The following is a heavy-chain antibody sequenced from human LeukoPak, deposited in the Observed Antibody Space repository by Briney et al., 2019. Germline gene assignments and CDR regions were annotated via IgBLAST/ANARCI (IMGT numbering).Heavy chain of an antibody. Sequence: SETLSLTCTVSDYSISSGYYWGWIRQPPGKGLEWIGYIYYSGSTNYNPSLKSRVTISVDTSKNQFSLKLSSVTAADTAVYYCARHSAPGYSYGFYYFDYWGQGTLVTVSS. CDR2: IYYSGST. J-gene: IGHJ4*02. V-gene: IGHV4-38-2*02. CDR1: DYSISSGYY. D-gene: IGHD5-18*01. CDR3: ARHSAPGYSYGFYYFDY.